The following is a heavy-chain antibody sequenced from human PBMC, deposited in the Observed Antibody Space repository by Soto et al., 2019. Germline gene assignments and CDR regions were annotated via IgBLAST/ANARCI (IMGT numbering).Heavy chain of an antibody. CDR1: GGSISSGGYY. D-gene: IGHD6-13*01. V-gene: IGHV4-31*03. CDR3: ASQQLGPEESPAFDY. Sequence: SETLSLTCTVSGGSISSGGYYWSWIRQHPGKGLEWIGYIYYSGSTYYNPSLKSRVTISVDTSKNQFSLKLSSVTAADTAVYYCASQQLGPEESPAFDYWGQGTLVTVSS. J-gene: IGHJ4*02. CDR2: IYYSGST.